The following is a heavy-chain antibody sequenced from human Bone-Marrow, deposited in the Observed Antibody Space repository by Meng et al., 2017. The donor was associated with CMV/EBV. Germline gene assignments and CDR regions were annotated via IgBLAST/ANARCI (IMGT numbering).Heavy chain of an antibody. CDR1: GGSISSGGYY. D-gene: IGHD3-22*01. V-gene: IGHV4-31*03. J-gene: IGHJ4*02. CDR3: ARDSGYHSLD. Sequence: LRLSCTVSGGSISSGGYYWSWIRQHPGEGLEWIGYIYYSGTTYYNPSLKSRLTMSVDTSQNQFSLKLTSVTAADTAVYYCARDSGYHSLDWGQGTLVTVSS. CDR2: IYYSGTT.